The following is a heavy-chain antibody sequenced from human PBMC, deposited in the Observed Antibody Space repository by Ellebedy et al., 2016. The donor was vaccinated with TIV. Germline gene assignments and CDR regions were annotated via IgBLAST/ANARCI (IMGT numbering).Heavy chain of an antibody. J-gene: IGHJ5*02. CDR2: IYYSGST. V-gene: IGHV4-59*01. CDR3: ARGYSSGWYNWFDP. D-gene: IGHD6-19*01. Sequence: MPSETLSLTCTVSGGSISSYYWSWIRQPPGKGLEWIGYIYYSGSTNYNPSLKSRVTISVDTSKNQFSLKLSSVTAADTDVYYCARGYSSGWYNWFDPWGQGTLVTVSS. CDR1: GGSISSYY.